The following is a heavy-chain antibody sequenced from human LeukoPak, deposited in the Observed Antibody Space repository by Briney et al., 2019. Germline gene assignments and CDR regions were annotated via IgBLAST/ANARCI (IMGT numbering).Heavy chain of an antibody. CDR1: GGSISSGGYY. V-gene: IGHV4-31*03. J-gene: IGHJ5*02. CDR2: IYYSGST. D-gene: IGHD2-15*01. Sequence: PSQTLSLTCTVSGGSISSGGYYWSWIRQHPGKGLEWIGYIYYSGSTNYNPFLKSRVTISVDTSKNQFSLKLSSVTAADTAVYYCARGGRVKVAAGNWFDPWGQGTLVTVSS. CDR3: ARGGRVKVAAGNWFDP.